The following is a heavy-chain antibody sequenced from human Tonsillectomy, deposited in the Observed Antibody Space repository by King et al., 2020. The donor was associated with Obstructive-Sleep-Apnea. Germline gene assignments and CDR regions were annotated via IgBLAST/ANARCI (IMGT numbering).Heavy chain of an antibody. Sequence: VQLVESGGGLVQPGGSLRLSCAASGFTFSSYWMTWVRQAPGKGLEWVANIKEDGSEKCYVDSVMGRFTISRDNAKKSLYLQMNSLRAEDTAVYYCAREGDSSRWFDPWGQGTLVTVSS. CDR2: IKEDGSEK. CDR1: GFTFSSYW. J-gene: IGHJ5*02. V-gene: IGHV3-7*01. CDR3: AREGDSSRWFDP. D-gene: IGHD6-13*01.